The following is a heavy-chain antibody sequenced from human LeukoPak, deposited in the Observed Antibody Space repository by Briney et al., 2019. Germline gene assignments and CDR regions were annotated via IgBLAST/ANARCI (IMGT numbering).Heavy chain of an antibody. V-gene: IGHV3-23*01. J-gene: IGHJ6*03. Sequence: PGGSLTLSCAASGFSFSTYALRWVRQPPGKGLAWVSAISACGGTIYSADSVKGRFTVSRDNSKNTLSLHMNSLRAEDTAIYYCAKDSGGTYFYYYYSMDAWGKGTTVTVSS. CDR1: GFSFSTYA. CDR3: AKDSGGTYFYYYYSMDA. D-gene: IGHD1-26*01. CDR2: ISACGGTI.